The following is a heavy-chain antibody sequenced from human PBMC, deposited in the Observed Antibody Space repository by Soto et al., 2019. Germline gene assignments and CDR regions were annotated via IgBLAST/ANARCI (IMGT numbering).Heavy chain of an antibody. CDR3: AGIQLRSTRNGMDV. D-gene: IGHD3-16*01. Sequence: QAQLVQSGAEVKKPGASVKVSCKASAYTFTNYDFNWVRQAPGQGLEWMGWMNPHSGNTGYARKFQGRLTMPRNSSISTAYVELSSLTSDDTAVYYCAGIQLRSTRNGMDVWGQGSTVTVSS. V-gene: IGHV1-8*01. J-gene: IGHJ6*02. CDR2: MNPHSGNT. CDR1: AYTFTNYD.